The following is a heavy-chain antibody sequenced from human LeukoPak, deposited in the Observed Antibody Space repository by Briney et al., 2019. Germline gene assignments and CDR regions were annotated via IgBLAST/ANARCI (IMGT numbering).Heavy chain of an antibody. V-gene: IGHV3-53*01. CDR2: IYSGGST. CDR1: GFTVSSNY. Sequence: GGSLRLSCAASGFTVSSNYMSWVSQAPGKGLEWVSVIYSGGSTYYADSVKGRFTISRDNSKNTLYLQMNSLRAEDTAVYYCARSKEFDWLDYWGQGTLVTVSS. CDR3: ARSKEFDWLDY. J-gene: IGHJ4*02. D-gene: IGHD3-9*01.